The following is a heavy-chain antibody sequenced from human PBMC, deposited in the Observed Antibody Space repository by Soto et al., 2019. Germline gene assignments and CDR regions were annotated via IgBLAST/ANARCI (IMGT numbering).Heavy chain of an antibody. D-gene: IGHD6-6*01. CDR3: ARPVYSSSSVGAFDI. V-gene: IGHV5-51*01. J-gene: IGHJ3*02. CDR2: IYPGDSDT. CDR1: GYSFTSYW. Sequence: GESLKTSCKGSGYSFTSYWIGWVRQMPGKGLEWMGIIYPGDSDTRYSPSFQGQITISADKSISTAYLQWSSLKASDTAMYYCARPVYSSSSVGAFDIWGQGTMVTVSS.